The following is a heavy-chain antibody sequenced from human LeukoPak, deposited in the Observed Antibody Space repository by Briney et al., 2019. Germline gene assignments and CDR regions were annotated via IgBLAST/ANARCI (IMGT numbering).Heavy chain of an antibody. V-gene: IGHV3-30-3*01. D-gene: IGHD5-12*01. CDR2: ISFDGSNK. CDR1: GFTFSSHA. J-gene: IGHJ4*02. CDR3: ASVGGYDPLFDY. Sequence: GGSPRISRAASGFTFSSHAMHWVRPAPGKGLGWVAVISFDGSNKYYADSVKGRFTISRDNSKNTLYLQMNSLRTEDTAVYYCASVGGYDPLFDYWGQGTLVTVSS.